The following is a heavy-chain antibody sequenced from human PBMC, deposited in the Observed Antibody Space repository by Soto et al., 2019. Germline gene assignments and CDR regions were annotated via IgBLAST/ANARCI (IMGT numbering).Heavy chain of an antibody. CDR1: GYTFTGYY. CDR3: TLLTVAGTSFDY. Sequence: GASVKVSCKASGYTFTGYYMHWVRQAPGQGLEWMGWINPNSGGTNYAQKFQGRVTMTRDTSISTAYMELSRLRSDDTAVYYCTLLTVAGTSFDYWGQGTLVTVSS. CDR2: INPNSGGT. D-gene: IGHD6-19*01. V-gene: IGHV1-2*02. J-gene: IGHJ4*02.